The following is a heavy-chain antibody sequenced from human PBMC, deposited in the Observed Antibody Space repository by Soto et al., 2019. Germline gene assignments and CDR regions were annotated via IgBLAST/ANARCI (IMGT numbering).Heavy chain of an antibody. CDR3: TRGKISTTTPWRNWFDP. V-gene: IGHV4-31*03. CDR2: IYYSGNT. CDR1: GASISSGAYC. J-gene: IGHJ5*02. D-gene: IGHD2-2*01. Sequence: TLSLTCTVSGASISSGAYCWSWIRQHPGKGLEWIGDIYYSGNTYYNPSLKSRVTLSVDTSMNQFSLKLSSVTAADTAVYYCTRGKISTTTPWRNWFDPWGQGTLVTVSS.